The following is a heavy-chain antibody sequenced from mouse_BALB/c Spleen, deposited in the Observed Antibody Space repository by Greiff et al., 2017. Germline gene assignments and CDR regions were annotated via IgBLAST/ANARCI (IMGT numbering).Heavy chain of an antibody. CDR1: GFAFSSYD. Sequence: DVKLVESGGGLVKPGGSLKLSCAASGFAFSSYDMSWVRQTPEKRLEWVAYISSGGGSTYYPDTVKGRFTISRDNAKNTLYLQMSSLKSEDTAMYYCARQGGYDNPPMDYWGQGTSVTVSS. CDR2: ISSGGGST. V-gene: IGHV5-12-1*01. D-gene: IGHD2-1*01. J-gene: IGHJ4*01. CDR3: ARQGGYDNPPMDY.